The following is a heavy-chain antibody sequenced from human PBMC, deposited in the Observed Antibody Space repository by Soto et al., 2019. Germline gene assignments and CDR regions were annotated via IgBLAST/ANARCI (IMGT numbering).Heavy chain of an antibody. CDR2: ISSSTSYV. J-gene: IGHJ5*01. CDR3: ARDPSEGRVGNWFES. V-gene: IGHV3-21*02. D-gene: IGHD2-2*01. Sequence: EVQLVESGGGLVKPGGSLRLSCAASGFTFSRYGMNWLRQAPGKGLEWVASISSSTSYVYYADSVKGRFSTSRDNAKNILYLKMYGLRTEDTAVYYCARDPSEGRVGNWFESWGQGTLVTVSS. CDR1: GFTFSRYG.